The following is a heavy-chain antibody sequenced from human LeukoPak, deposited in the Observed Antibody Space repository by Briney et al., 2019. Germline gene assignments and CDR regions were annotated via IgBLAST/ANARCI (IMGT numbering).Heavy chain of an antibody. J-gene: IGHJ4*02. V-gene: IGHV3-30*18. Sequence: GGSLRLSCAASGFTFSSYGMHWVRQAPGKGLEWVAVISYDGSNKYSADSVKGRFTISRDNSKNTLYLQMNSLRVEDTAVYYCAKDGIFGVVLDYFDYWGQGTLVTVSS. CDR1: GFTFSSYG. CDR3: AKDGIFGVVLDYFDY. D-gene: IGHD3-3*01. CDR2: ISYDGSNK.